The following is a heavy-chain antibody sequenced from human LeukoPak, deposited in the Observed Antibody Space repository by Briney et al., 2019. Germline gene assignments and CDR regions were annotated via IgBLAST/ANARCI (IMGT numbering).Heavy chain of an antibody. D-gene: IGHD6-19*01. CDR1: GFTLSSYW. CDR3: ARGGWTFDY. CDR2: IRQDGSEK. Sequence: PGGSLRHSCAASGFTLSSYWMSWVRQAPGKGLEWVANIRQDGSEKYYVDSVKGRFTISRDNAKNSLYLQINSLRAEDTAVYYCARGGWTFDYWGQGTLVTVSS. V-gene: IGHV3-7*01. J-gene: IGHJ4*02.